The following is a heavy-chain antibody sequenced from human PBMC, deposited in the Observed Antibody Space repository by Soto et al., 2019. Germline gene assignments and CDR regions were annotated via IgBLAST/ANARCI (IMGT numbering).Heavy chain of an antibody. CDR3: TTDGLIHIFDY. Sequence: GGSLRLSCAASGFTFSNAWMSWVRQAPGKGLEWVGRIKSKTDGGKTDYAAPVKGRFTISRDDSKNTLYLQMNSLKTEDTAVYYCTTDGLIHIFDYWGQGTLVTVSS. D-gene: IGHD6-19*01. J-gene: IGHJ4*02. V-gene: IGHV3-15*01. CDR1: GFTFSNAW. CDR2: IKSKTDGGKT.